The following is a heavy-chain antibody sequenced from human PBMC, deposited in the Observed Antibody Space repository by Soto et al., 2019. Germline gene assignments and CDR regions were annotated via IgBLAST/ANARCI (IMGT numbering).Heavy chain of an antibody. CDR1: GFRFSHYA. J-gene: IGHJ4*02. D-gene: IGHD7-27*01. Sequence: EVQLVESGGGLVQPGGSLRLSCSASGFRFSHYAMHWVRQAPGKGLEYVSEISSNGGNTYYADSVKGRFTISRDNSKNTLYLQMSSLRAEDTAVYYCVKVWGGYYFDYWGQGTLVTVSS. V-gene: IGHV3-64D*08. CDR3: VKVWGGYYFDY. CDR2: ISSNGGNT.